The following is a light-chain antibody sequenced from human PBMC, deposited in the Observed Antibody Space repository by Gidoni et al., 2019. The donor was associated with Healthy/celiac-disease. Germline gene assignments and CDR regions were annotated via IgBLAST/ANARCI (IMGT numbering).Light chain of an antibody. J-gene: IGKJ3*01. V-gene: IGKV3-20*01. CDR2: GAS. CDR3: QQYGSSLLT. CDR1: QSVSSSY. Sequence: EIVFTQSPGNLSLSPGERATLSCRASQSVSSSYLAWYQQKPGQAPRLLIYGASSRATGIPDRFSGSGSGTDFTLTVSRLEPEDFAVYYCQQYGSSLLTFGPGTKVDIK.